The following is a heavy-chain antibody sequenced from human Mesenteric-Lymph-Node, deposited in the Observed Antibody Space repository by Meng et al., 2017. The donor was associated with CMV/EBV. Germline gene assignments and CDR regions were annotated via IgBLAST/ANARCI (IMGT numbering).Heavy chain of an antibody. CDR2: ISRASGYT. Sequence: GGSLRLSCAASGFTFSDYSMNWVRQAPGKGLEWVSFISRASGYTEYADSVKGRFTISRDNAKNSLYLQMNSLRGEDTAVYYCARPTLYSYGFRTNHYYGMDVWGQGITVTVSS. J-gene: IGHJ6*02. CDR1: GFTFSDYS. D-gene: IGHD5-18*01. CDR3: ARPTLYSYGFRTNHYYGMDV. V-gene: IGHV3-21*01.